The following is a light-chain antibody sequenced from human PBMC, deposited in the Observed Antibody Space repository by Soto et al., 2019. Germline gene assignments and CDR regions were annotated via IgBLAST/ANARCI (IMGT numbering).Light chain of an antibody. V-gene: IGLV3-1*01. Sequence: SYELTQPPSVSVSPGQTASITCSGDKLGDKYVCWYQQKPGQSPVLVIYQDFERPPGIPARFSGSNPGTTATLTISGTQAMDEADYFCQACDSSIAHVVFGGGTKLTVL. J-gene: IGLJ2*01. CDR3: QACDSSIAHVV. CDR2: QDF. CDR1: KLGDKY.